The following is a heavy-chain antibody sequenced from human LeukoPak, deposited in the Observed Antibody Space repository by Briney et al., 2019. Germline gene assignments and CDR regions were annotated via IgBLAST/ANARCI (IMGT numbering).Heavy chain of an antibody. CDR2: ISAYNGNT. CDR3: ARGVAAAGTYQYYFDH. CDR1: GYTFTSYG. D-gene: IGHD6-13*01. Sequence: ASVKVSCKASGYTFTSYGISWVRQAPGQGLEWMGWISAYNGNTNYAQKLQGRVTMTTDTSTSTAYMELRSLRSEDTAMYYCARGVAAAGTYQYYFDHWGQGTLVTVSS. J-gene: IGHJ4*02. V-gene: IGHV1-18*01.